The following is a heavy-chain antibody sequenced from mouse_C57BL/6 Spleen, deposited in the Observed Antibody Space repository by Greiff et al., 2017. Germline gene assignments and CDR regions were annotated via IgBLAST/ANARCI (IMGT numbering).Heavy chain of an antibody. CDR2: IHPNSGST. CDR3: ARPRQYYFDY. D-gene: IGHD6-1*01. J-gene: IGHJ2*01. CDR1: GYTFTTYW. Sequence: QVQLQQPGAELVKPGASVKLSCKASGYTFTTYWMHWVKQRPGQGLAWIGMIHPNSGSTNYNEKFKSKATLTVDKSSSTAYMQLSSLTSEDAAVYYCARPRQYYFDYWGQGTTLTVSS. V-gene: IGHV1-64*01.